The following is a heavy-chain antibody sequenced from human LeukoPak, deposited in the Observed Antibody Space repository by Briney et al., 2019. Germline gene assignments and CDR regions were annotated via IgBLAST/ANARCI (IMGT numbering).Heavy chain of an antibody. D-gene: IGHD4-17*01. CDR3: AKSYGDYLNYYYGMDV. V-gene: IGHV3-30-3*01. Sequence: QPGRSLRLSCAASGFTFSSYAMHWVRQAPGKGLEWVAVISYDGSNKYYADSVKGRFTISRDNSKNTLYLQMNSLRAEDTAVYYCAKSYGDYLNYYYGMDVWGQGTTVTVSS. J-gene: IGHJ6*02. CDR1: GFTFSSYA. CDR2: ISYDGSNK.